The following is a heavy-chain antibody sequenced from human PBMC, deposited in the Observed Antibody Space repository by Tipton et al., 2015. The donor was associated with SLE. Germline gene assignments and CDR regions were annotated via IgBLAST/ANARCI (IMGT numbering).Heavy chain of an antibody. Sequence: TLSLTCTVSGDSISSDYWSWIRQPPGKGLEFIGYIYYSGNTNHNPSLKSRVTISVDTSKNQFSLKLSSVTAADTAVYYCARALRGDSSSWYYFDYWGQGTLVTVSS. CDR2: IYYSGNT. CDR1: GDSISSDY. D-gene: IGHD6-13*01. V-gene: IGHV4-59*01. J-gene: IGHJ4*02. CDR3: ARALRGDSSSWYYFDY.